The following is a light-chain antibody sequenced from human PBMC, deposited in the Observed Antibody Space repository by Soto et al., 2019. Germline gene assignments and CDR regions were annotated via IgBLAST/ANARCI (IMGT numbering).Light chain of an antibody. Sequence: EIVMTQSPATLSVSPGERATLSCRASQSVSSKLAWYQQKPGQAPRLLIYRASTRATDIPARFSGSGSGTEFTLTISSLQSEDFAVYYCQQYGTSPFTFGPGTKVDLK. CDR3: QQYGTSPFT. V-gene: IGKV3-15*01. CDR1: QSVSSK. J-gene: IGKJ3*01. CDR2: RAS.